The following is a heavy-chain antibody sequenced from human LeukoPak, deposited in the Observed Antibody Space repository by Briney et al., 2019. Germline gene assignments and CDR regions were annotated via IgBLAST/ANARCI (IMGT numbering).Heavy chain of an antibody. J-gene: IGHJ4*02. CDR3: ASAYGDYRYYFDY. V-gene: IGHV3-21*01. CDR2: ISSSSSYI. D-gene: IGHD4-17*01. Sequence: PGGSLRLSCAASGFTFSSYSMNWVRQAPGKGLXXXSSISSSSSYIYYADSVKGRFTISRDNAKNSLYLQMNSLRAEDTAVYYCASAYGDYRYYFDYWGQGTLVTVSS. CDR1: GFTFSSYS.